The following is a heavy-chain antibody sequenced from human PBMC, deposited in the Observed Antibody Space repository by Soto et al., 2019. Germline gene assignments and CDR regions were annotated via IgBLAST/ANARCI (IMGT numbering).Heavy chain of an antibody. D-gene: IGHD3-9*01. CDR1: GSSFTGSC. Sequence: KVSSESSGSSFTGSCISWVQHAPGQGPEWMGWISAYNGNTNYAQKLQCRVTMTTDTSTSTAYMELRSLRSEDTAVYYCARVGEVLRYCDSLLPPRGFDPWGQGTLVTVSS. CDR2: ISAYNGNT. J-gene: IGHJ5*02. CDR3: ARVGEVLRYCDSLLPPRGFDP. V-gene: IGHV1-18*01.